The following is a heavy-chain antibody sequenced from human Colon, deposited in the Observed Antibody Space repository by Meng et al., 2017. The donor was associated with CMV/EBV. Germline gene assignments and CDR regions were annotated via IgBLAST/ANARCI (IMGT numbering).Heavy chain of an antibody. CDR2: ISRSGSAV. J-gene: IGHJ6*02. CDR1: GFTFSSYE. V-gene: IGHV3-48*03. CDR3: ARNYYASGTYRGDYYYYGMDV. Sequence: GESLKISCAASGFTFSSYEMNWVRQAPGKGLEWVSYISRSGSAVYYANSVKGRFTISRDNAKNSLYLQMNSLRAEDTAVYYCARNYYASGTYRGDYYYYGMDVWGQGTTVTVSS. D-gene: IGHD3-10*01.